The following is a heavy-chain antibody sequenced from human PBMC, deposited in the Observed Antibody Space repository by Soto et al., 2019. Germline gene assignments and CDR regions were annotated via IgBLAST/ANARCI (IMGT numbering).Heavy chain of an antibody. CDR2: ISPYNGDT. CDR1: GYTFTSYG. V-gene: IGHV1-18*01. Sequence: ASVKVSCKASGYTFTSYGISWVRQAPGQGLEWMGWISPYNGDTNYAQNQDRVTMTTDTSTSTAYLYLRSLTSDDTAVYYCAREEDWSNYFDYWGQGTLVTVSS. CDR3: AREEDWSNYFDY. D-gene: IGHD3-9*01. J-gene: IGHJ4*02.